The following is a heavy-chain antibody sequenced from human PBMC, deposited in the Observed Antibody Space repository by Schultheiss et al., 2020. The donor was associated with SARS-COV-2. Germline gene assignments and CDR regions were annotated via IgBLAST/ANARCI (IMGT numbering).Heavy chain of an antibody. Sequence: GGSLRLSCAASGFTFSSYGMHWVRQAPGKGLEWVAIISYDGSNKYYADSVKGRFTISRDNSKNTLYLQMNSLRAEDTAVYYCALIAHVLMVYAGYYWGQGTLVTVSS. V-gene: IGHV3-30*03. D-gene: IGHD2-8*01. CDR2: ISYDGSNK. CDR1: GFTFSSYG. J-gene: IGHJ4*02. CDR3: ALIAHVLMVYAGYY.